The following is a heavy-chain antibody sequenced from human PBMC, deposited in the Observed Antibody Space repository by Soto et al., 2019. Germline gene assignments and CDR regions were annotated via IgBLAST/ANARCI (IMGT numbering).Heavy chain of an antibody. CDR1: GVSISSSNW. CDR3: ARALGSGYYYYFDY. CDR2: IYYSGST. J-gene: IGHJ4*02. Sequence: SETLSLTCAVSGVSISSSNWWTWVRQPPGKGLEWIGYIYYSGSTNYNPSLKSRVTISVDTSKNQFSLKLSSVTAADTAVYYCARALGSGYYYYFDYWGQGTLVTVSS. V-gene: IGHV4-4*02. D-gene: IGHD3-22*01.